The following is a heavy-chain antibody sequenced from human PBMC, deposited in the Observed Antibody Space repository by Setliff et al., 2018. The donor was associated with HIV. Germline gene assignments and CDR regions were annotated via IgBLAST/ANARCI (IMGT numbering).Heavy chain of an antibody. CDR2: IHYGGTT. CDR1: GGAFNDFY. Sequence: SETLSLTCAVYGGAFNDFYWGWIRQPPGKGLEWIGSIHYGGTTYSNPSLRSRVAFSVDTSKNQFSLKLSSVTAAETALYYCARHAPSGELYYFDHWGQGTLVTVSS. J-gene: IGHJ4*02. CDR3: ARHAPSGELYYFDH. V-gene: IGHV4-39*01. D-gene: IGHD3-10*01.